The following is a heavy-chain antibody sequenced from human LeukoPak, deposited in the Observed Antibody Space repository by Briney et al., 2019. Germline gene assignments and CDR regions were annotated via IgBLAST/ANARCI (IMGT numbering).Heavy chain of an antibody. CDR1: GGSISSYY. CDR3: ARHPLGDYGDYVGWYFDL. D-gene: IGHD4-17*01. V-gene: IGHV4-59*08. CDR2: IYYSGST. Sequence: PSETLSLTCTVSGGSISSYYWSWIRQPPGKGLEWIGYIYYSGSTNYNPSLKSRVTISVDTSKNQFSLKLSSAAAADTAVYYCARHPLGDYGDYVGWYFDLWGRGTLVTVSS. J-gene: IGHJ2*01.